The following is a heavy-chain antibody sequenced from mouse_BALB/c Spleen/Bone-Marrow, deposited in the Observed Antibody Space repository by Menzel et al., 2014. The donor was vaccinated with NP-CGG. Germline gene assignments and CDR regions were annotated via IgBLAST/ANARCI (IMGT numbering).Heavy chain of an antibody. CDR1: GFDFSRYW. V-gene: IGHV4-1*02. D-gene: IGHD2-14*01. CDR3: GRSSMYDEHFAR. Sequence: EVKLQESGGGLVRPGGSLQLSCAASGFDFSRYWMNWVRQAPGKGLEWIGEISPDSSTINYTPSLKDKFIKAKDNAKNTLCLQMSKMRSEDTALYYCGRSSMYDEHFARWGLWTLVTGSA. CDR2: ISPDSSTI. J-gene: IGHJ3*01.